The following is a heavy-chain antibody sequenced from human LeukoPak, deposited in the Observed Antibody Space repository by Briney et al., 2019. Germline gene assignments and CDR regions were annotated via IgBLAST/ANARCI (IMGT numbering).Heavy chain of an antibody. CDR3: ARESLFTVVTQGYDAFDI. D-gene: IGHD4-23*01. CDR2: ISAYNGNT. J-gene: IGHJ3*02. V-gene: IGHV1-18*01. Sequence: GASVKVSCKASGYTFTSYGISWVRQAPGQGLEWMGWISAYNGNTNYAQKLQGRVTMTTDTSTSTAYMELRSLRSDDTAVYYCARESLFTVVTQGYDAFDIWGQGTMVTVSS. CDR1: GYTFTSYG.